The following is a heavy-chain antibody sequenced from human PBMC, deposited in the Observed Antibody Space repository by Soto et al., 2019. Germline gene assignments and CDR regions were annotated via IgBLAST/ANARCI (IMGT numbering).Heavy chain of an antibody. CDR1: GYTFTTYG. CDR3: TREIIAPYYHSGMEA. J-gene: IGHJ6*02. V-gene: IGHV1-18*01. Sequence: QVQLEQSAPEVKKPGASVKVSCKASGYTFTTYGISWVRQAPGQGLEWMGWINTHNGNTNYAQNLQGRVIMTAETSTSTAYMELRSPRSDDTAVYYCTREIIAPYYHSGMEAWGQGTKVTVSS. D-gene: IGHD3-10*01. CDR2: INTHNGNT.